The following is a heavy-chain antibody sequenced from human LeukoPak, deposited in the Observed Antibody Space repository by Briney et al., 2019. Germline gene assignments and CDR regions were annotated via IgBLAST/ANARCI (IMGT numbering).Heavy chain of an antibody. D-gene: IGHD3-9*01. CDR2: IRYDGSNK. CDR1: GFTFSSYG. CDR3: AKDRVLRYFDTTASDLDY. V-gene: IGHV3-30*02. Sequence: PGGSLRLSRAASGFTFSSYGMHWVRQAPGKGLEWVAFIRYDGSNKYYADSVKGRFTISRDNSKNTLYLQMNSLRAEDTAVYYCAKDRVLRYFDTTASDLDYWGQGTLVTVSS. J-gene: IGHJ4*02.